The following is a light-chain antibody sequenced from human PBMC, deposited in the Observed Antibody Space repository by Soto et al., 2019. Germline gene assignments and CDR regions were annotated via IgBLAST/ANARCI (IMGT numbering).Light chain of an antibody. Sequence: DIQMTQSPSTLSASVGDRVTITCRASQSISSWLAWYQQKPGKAPKLLIYDASSLESGVPSRFSGSGSGTEFTLTISSLQPDDFAPYYCQQYNSYSRTFGQGTKGEIK. CDR1: QSISSW. J-gene: IGKJ1*01. CDR3: QQYNSYSRT. V-gene: IGKV1-5*01. CDR2: DAS.